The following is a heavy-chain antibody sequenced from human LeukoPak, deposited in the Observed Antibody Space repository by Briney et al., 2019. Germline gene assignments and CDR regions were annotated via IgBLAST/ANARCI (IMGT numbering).Heavy chain of an antibody. Sequence: SETLSLTCTVSGGSISSSSFYWGWIRQPPGKGLEWIGSIYYRGTTHYNSSLKSRVTISVDTSKNQFSLKLSSVTAADTAVYYCARVPIAALSWFDPWGQGTLVTVSS. J-gene: IGHJ5*02. CDR2: IYYRGTT. CDR1: GGSISSSSFY. CDR3: ARVPIAALSWFDP. V-gene: IGHV4-39*07. D-gene: IGHD6-6*01.